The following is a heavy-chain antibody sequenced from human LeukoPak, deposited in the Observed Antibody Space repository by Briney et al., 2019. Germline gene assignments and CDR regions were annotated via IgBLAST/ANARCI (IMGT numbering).Heavy chain of an antibody. CDR3: AKGTVHFDY. CDR2: ISGGGST. CDR1: GFTFSSYA. D-gene: IGHD1/OR15-1a*01. J-gene: IGHJ4*02. Sequence: GGSLRLSCAASGFTFSSYAMSWVRQAPGKGLEWVSAISGGGSTYYADSVKGRFTISRDNSKNTLYLRMNSLRAEDTAVYYCAKGTVHFDYWGQGTLVTVSS. V-gene: IGHV3-23*01.